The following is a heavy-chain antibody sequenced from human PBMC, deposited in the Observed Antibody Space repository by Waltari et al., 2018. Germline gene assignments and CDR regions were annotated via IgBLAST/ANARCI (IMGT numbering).Heavy chain of an antibody. CDR3: ARERWGYCSSTSCPYGMDV. J-gene: IGHJ6*02. D-gene: IGHD2-2*01. V-gene: IGHV3-21*01. CDR2: ISSSSSYI. CDR1: GFTFSSYS. Sequence: EVQLVESGGGLVKPGGSLRLSCAASGFTFSSYSMNWVRQAPGKGLEWVSSISSSSSYIYYADSVKGRFTISRDNAKNSLYLQMNSLRAEDTAVYYCARERWGYCSSTSCPYGMDVWGQGTTVTVSS.